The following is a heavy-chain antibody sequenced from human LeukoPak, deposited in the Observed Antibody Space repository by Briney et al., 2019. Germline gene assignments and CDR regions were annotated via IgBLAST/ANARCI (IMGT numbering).Heavy chain of an antibody. CDR2: VNLQGST. CDR1: GGSITNTNY. V-gene: IGHV4-4*02. CDR3: AREGDPYRPLDY. Sequence: KPSGTLSLTCGVSGGSITNTNYWTWVRQPPGKGLEWIGEVNLQGSTNYNPSLMGRVAIAVDTSENHISLQLTSVTAADTAVYYCAREGDPYRPLDYSGQGTLVTVSS. J-gene: IGHJ4*02.